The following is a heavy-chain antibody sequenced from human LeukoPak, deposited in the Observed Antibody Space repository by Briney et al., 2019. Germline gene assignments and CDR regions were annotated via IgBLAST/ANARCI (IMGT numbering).Heavy chain of an antibody. CDR1: GGSFSGYY. CDR3: ARQYSYYYDSSGYYLDY. J-gene: IGHJ4*02. D-gene: IGHD3-22*01. CDR2: INHSGST. V-gene: IGHV4-34*01. Sequence: SETLSLTCAAYGGSFSGYYWSWIRQPPGKGLEWIGEINHSGSTNYNPSLKSRVTISVDTSKNQFSLKLSSVTAADTAVYYCARQYSYYYDSSGYYLDYWSQGTLVTVSS.